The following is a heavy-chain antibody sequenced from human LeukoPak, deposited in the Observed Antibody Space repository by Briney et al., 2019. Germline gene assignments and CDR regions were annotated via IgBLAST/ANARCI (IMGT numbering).Heavy chain of an antibody. D-gene: IGHD3-10*02. CDR1: GFIFSDYY. Sequence: AGGSLRLSCVGSGFIFSDYYMGWIRQAPGRGLEWISYITDNGRKIYYPDSVKGRFTISRDNAKTSLYLQMNSLRAEDTAVYYCAELGITMIGGVWGKGTTVTISS. CDR2: ITDNGRKI. CDR3: AELGITMIGGV. V-gene: IGHV3-11*04. J-gene: IGHJ6*04.